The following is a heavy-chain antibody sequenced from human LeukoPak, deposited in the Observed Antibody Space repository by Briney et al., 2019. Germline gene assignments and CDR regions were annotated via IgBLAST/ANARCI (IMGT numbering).Heavy chain of an antibody. CDR3: AREFRLAGAGEGMDY. V-gene: IGHV1-46*01. D-gene: IGHD6-19*01. Sequence: ASVKVSCKASGYTFTSYYMHWVRQAPGQGLEWMGIINPSGGSTSYAQKFQGRVTMTRDMSTSTVYMELSSLRSEDTAVYYCAREFRLAGAGEGMDYWGQGTLVTVSS. CDR1: GYTFTSYY. CDR2: INPSGGST. J-gene: IGHJ4*02.